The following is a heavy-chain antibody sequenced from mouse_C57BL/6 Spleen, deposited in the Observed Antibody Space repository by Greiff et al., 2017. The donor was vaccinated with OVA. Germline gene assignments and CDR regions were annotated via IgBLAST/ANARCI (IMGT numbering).Heavy chain of an antibody. Sequence: EVQVEESGGGLVKPGGSLKLSCAASGFTFSDYGMHWVRQAPEKGLEWVAYISSGSSTIYYADTVKGRFTISRDNAKNTLFLQMTSLRSEDTAMYYCAGGYYDVSACAIGYWGQGTSVTVS. CDR3: AGGYYDVSACAIGY. CDR2: ISSGSSTI. D-gene: IGHD1-1*01. CDR1: GFTFSDYG. V-gene: IGHV5-17*01. J-gene: IGHJ4*01.